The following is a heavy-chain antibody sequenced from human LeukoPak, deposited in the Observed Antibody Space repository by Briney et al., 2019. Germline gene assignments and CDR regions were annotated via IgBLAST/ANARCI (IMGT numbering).Heavy chain of an antibody. CDR3: ARSGVGYYYDSRGYYPLDY. CDR2: ISAYNGNT. J-gene: IGHJ4*02. V-gene: IGHV1-18*01. Sequence: ASVKLSFKASGYTFTNYGISWVRQAPGQGLEWMGWISAYNGNTNYAQKLQGRVTMTTDTSTSTAYMELRSLRSDDTAVYYCARSGVGYYYDSRGYYPLDYWGQGTLVTVSS. D-gene: IGHD3-22*01. CDR1: GYTFTNYG.